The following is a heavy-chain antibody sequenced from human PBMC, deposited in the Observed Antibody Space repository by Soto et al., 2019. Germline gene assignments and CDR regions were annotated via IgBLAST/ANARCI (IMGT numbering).Heavy chain of an antibody. CDR1: GGSLSGSF. J-gene: IGHJ6*01. Sequence: QVQLQESGPGLVKPSETLSLTCTVSGGSLSGSFWNWIRQPAGRGLEWIGRIDSSGSGSPNYNPSLRSRVSMSVDTSKNQFSLNLTSITAADTAVYYWARDGGRHCTDGVCYFRHYMGGWGQGTTITVSS. CDR2: IDSSGSGSP. CDR3: ARDGGRHCTDGVCYFRHYMGG. D-gene: IGHD2-8*01. V-gene: IGHV4-4*07.